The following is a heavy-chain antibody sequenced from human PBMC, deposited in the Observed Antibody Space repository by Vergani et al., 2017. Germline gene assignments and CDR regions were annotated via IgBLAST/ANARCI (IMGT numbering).Heavy chain of an antibody. V-gene: IGHV4-59*01. CDR1: GGSISSYY. CDR3: ARQWPGIYMDV. D-gene: IGHD6-19*01. CDR2: IYYSGST. Sequence: QVQLQESGPGLVKPSETLSLTCTVSGGSISSYYWSWIRQPPGKGLEWIGYIYYSGSTNYNPSLKSRVTISVDTSKNQFSLKLSSVTAADTAVYYCARQWPGIYMDVWGKGTTVTVSS. J-gene: IGHJ6*03.